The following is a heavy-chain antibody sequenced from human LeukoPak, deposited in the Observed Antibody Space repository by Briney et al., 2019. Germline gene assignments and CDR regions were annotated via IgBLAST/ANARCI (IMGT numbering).Heavy chain of an antibody. J-gene: IGHJ3*02. CDR1: GFTFSSYA. CDR2: ISYDGTNK. Sequence: GRSLRLSCAASGFTFSSYAMHWVRQDPGKGLEWVAVISYDGTNKYYADSVKGRFTISRDNSKNTLYLQMNSLRAEDTAVYYCARGWTIAVAGQGAFDIWGQGTMVTVSS. V-gene: IGHV3-30-3*01. D-gene: IGHD6-19*01. CDR3: ARGWTIAVAGQGAFDI.